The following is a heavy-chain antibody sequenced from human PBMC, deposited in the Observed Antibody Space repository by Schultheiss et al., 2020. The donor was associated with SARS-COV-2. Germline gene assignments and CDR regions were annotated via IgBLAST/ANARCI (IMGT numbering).Heavy chain of an antibody. CDR1: GGSISSSSYY. J-gene: IGHJ5*02. D-gene: IGHD3-3*01. CDR2: IYYSGST. Sequence: SETLSLTCTVSGGSISSSSYYWGWIRQPPGKGLEWIGSIYYSGSTYYNPSLKSRVTISVDTSKNQFSLKLSSVTAADTAVYYCARHGSGPITIFGVVIKNWFDPWGQGTLVTVSS. V-gene: IGHV4-39*01. CDR3: ARHGSGPITIFGVVIKNWFDP.